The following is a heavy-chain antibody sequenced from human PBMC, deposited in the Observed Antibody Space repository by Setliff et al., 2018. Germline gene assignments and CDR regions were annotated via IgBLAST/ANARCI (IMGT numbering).Heavy chain of an antibody. CDR2: IYPSDSYT. CDR1: GYSFTSYW. Sequence: GESLKISCKGSGYSFTSYWIGWVRQMPGKGLEWMGIIYPSDSYTNYSPSFQGHVTISADKSISTAYLQWSSLKASDTAMYYCARLTMTTVTDNVDYWGQGTLVTVSS. D-gene: IGHD4-17*01. CDR3: ARLTMTTVTDNVDY. V-gene: IGHV5-10-1*01. J-gene: IGHJ4*02.